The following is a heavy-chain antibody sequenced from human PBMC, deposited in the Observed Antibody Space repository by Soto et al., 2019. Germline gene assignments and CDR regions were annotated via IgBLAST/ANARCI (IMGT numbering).Heavy chain of an antibody. D-gene: IGHD6-25*01. CDR1: GGTFSSYA. CDR2: IIPIFGTA. J-gene: IGHJ6*02. CDR3: ARGEVEAEKYYGMDV. V-gene: IGHV1-69*06. Sequence: SVKVSCKASGGTFSSYAISWVRQAPGQGLEWMGGIIPIFGTANYAQKFQGRVTITADKSTSTAYMELSSLRSEDTAVYYCARGEVEAEKYYGMDVWGQGTTVTVSS.